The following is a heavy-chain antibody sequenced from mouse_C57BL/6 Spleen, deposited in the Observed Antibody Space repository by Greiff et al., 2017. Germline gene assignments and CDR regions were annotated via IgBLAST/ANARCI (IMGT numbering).Heavy chain of an antibody. V-gene: IGHV1-72*01. CDR3: ARPTTVVDGVYAMDY. CDR1: GYTFTSYW. D-gene: IGHD1-1*01. J-gene: IGHJ4*01. Sequence: QVQLQQSGAELVKPGASVKLSCKASGYTFTSYWMHWVKQRPGRGLEWIGRIDPNSGGTKYNEKFKSKATLTVDKPSSTAYMQISSLTSEDSAVYYCARPTTVVDGVYAMDYWGQGTSVTVSS. CDR2: IDPNSGGT.